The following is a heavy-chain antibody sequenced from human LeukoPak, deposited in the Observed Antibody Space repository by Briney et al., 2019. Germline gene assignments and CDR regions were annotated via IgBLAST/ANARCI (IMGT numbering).Heavy chain of an antibody. CDR2: LSGGGDST. Sequence: GGSLRLSCAASGFTFSSYAMSWVRQAPGKGLEWVSALSGGGDSTYYADSVKGRFTISRDNSKNTLYLQMNSLRAEDTAVYYCAKIFNWHGGYFDYWGQGTLVTVSS. CDR1: GFTFSSYA. V-gene: IGHV3-23*01. J-gene: IGHJ4*02. D-gene: IGHD1-20*01. CDR3: AKIFNWHGGYFDY.